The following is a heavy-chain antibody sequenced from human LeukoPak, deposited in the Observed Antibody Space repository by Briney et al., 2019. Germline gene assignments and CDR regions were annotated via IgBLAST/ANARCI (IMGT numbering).Heavy chain of an antibody. Sequence: SVTVSCTASGGTFSSYAISWVRQAPGQGLEWMGGIIPIFGTANYAQKFQGRVTITADESTSTAYMELSSLRSEDTAVYYCARDRALIETGVWGAHLDYWGQGTLVTVSS. CDR2: IIPIFGTA. V-gene: IGHV1-69*01. D-gene: IGHD1-1*01. CDR1: GGTFSSYA. CDR3: ARDRALIETGVWGAHLDY. J-gene: IGHJ4*02.